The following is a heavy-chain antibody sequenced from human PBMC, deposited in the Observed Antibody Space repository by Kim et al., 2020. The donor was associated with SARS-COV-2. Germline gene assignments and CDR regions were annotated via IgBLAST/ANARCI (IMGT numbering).Heavy chain of an antibody. D-gene: IGHD6-6*01. Sequence: SVTGRFTISRDHAKNSLYLQMNSLRAEDTALYYCAKEAARLYYYYYGMDVWGQGTTVTVSS. CDR3: AKEAARLYYYYYGMDV. J-gene: IGHJ6*02. V-gene: IGHV3-9*01.